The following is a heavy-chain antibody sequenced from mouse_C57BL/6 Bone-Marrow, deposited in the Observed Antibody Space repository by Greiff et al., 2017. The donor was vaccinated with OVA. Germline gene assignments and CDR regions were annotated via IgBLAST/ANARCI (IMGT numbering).Heavy chain of an antibody. V-gene: IGHV5-9-1*02. J-gene: IGHJ4*01. CDR1: GFTFSSYA. CDR2: ISSGGDYI. D-gene: IGHD2-1*01. CDR3: TRLLDAMDY. Sequence: EVKLVESGEGLVQPGGSLKLSCAASGFTFSSYAMSWVRQTPEKRLEWVAYISSGGDYIYYADTVKGRFTISRDNARNTLYLQMSSLKYEDTAMYYCTRLLDAMDYWGQGTSVTVSS.